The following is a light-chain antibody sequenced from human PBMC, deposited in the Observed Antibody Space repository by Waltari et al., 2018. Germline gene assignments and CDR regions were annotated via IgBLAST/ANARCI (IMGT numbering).Light chain of an antibody. CDR1: SNDVGIHNF. J-gene: IGLJ3*02. CDR2: DVS. CDR3: SSYTSNNAV. Sequence: QSALTQPASVSGSPGQSITVSCTGISNDVGIHNFVSWYQHHPGKAPKVVIYDVSYRPSGVSDRFSGSKSGNTASLTISGLQAEDEADDYCSSYTSNNAVFGGGTKLTVL. V-gene: IGLV2-14*03.